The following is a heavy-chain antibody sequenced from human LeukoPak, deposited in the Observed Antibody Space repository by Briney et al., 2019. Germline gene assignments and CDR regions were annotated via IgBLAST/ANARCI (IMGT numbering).Heavy chain of an antibody. CDR3: ARQLWLRPHFDY. CDR2: IYYSGST. V-gene: IGHV4-39*07. J-gene: IGHJ4*02. D-gene: IGHD5-18*01. Sequence: PSETLSLTCTVSGGSISRSSYYWGWIRQPPGKGLEWIGSIYYSGSTYYNPSLKSRVTISVDTSKNQFSLKLSSVTAADTAVYYCARQLWLRPHFDYWGQGTLVTVSS. CDR1: GGSISRSSYY.